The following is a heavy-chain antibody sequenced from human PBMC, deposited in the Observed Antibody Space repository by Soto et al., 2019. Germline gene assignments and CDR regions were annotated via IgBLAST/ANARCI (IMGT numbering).Heavy chain of an antibody. V-gene: IGHV3-30*18. J-gene: IGHJ4*02. D-gene: IGHD3-22*01. CDR3: AKETETYYYDSSGPDFDY. CDR2: ISYDGSNK. CDR1: GFTFSSYG. Sequence: PGGSLRLSCAASGFTFSSYGMHWVRQAPGKGLEWVAVISYDGSNKYYADSVKGRFTISRDNSKNTLYLQMNSLRAEDTAVYYCAKETETYYYDSSGPDFDYWGQGTLVTVSS.